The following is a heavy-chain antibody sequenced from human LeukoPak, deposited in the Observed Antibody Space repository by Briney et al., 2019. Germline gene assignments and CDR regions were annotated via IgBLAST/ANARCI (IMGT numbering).Heavy chain of an antibody. CDR3: AREAGSGSWYPFDY. Sequence: ASVKVSCKASGYTFTGYYMHWVRQAPGQGLEWMGWINPNSGGTNYAQKFQGRVTMTTDPSTSTAYMELRSLRSDDTAVYYCAREAGSGSWYPFDYWGQGTLVTVSS. V-gene: IGHV1-2*02. CDR2: INPNSGGT. D-gene: IGHD6-13*01. CDR1: GYTFTGYY. J-gene: IGHJ4*02.